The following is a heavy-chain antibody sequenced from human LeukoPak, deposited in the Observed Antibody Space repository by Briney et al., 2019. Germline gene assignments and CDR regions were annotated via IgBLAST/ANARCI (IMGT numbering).Heavy chain of an antibody. Sequence: GGSLRLSCAASGFTFSSYSMNWVRQAPGKGLEWASYISSSSSTIYYEDSVKGRFTISRDNAKNSLYLQMNSLRDEDTAVYYCARGPASDFSTRIDYWGQGTLVTVSS. V-gene: IGHV3-48*02. CDR3: ARGPASDFSTRIDY. CDR2: ISSSSSTI. J-gene: IGHJ4*02. CDR1: GFTFSSYS. D-gene: IGHD3/OR15-3a*01.